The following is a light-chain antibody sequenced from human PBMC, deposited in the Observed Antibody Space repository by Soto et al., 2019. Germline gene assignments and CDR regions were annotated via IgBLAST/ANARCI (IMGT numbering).Light chain of an antibody. V-gene: IGKV1-5*01. CDR2: DAS. J-gene: IGKJ1*01. CDR3: QQYNSYSPWT. CDR1: QSISSW. Sequence: DIQMTQPPSTLSASVGDRVTITCRASQSISSWLAWYQQKPGKAPKLXXYDASSLESGVPSRFSGIVSGTEFTLTISSLQPEDFANYYGQQYNSYSPWTFGQGTKVDIK.